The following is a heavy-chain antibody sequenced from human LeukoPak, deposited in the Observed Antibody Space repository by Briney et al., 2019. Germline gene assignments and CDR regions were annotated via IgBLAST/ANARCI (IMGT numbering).Heavy chain of an antibody. CDR3: ARVGYCSSSSCPTTYYYYYYMDV. CDR2: ISAYKVNT. D-gene: IGHD2-15*01. J-gene: IGHJ6*03. V-gene: IGHV1-18*01. CDR1: VYTFTNYG. Sequence: ASVTVSYTSSVYTFTNYGISWVRQAPGQGLEGMGWISAYKVNTNYAQKFQGRVTMTKDTSTSTAHMELRSLRSDDTAVYYCARVGYCSSSSCPTTYYYYYYMDVWGKGTTVTVSS.